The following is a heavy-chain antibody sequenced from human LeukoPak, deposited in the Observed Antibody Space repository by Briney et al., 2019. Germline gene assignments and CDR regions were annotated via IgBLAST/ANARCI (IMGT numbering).Heavy chain of an antibody. V-gene: IGHV3-21*04. CDR1: GFTFRTHT. Sequence: GGSLRLACTASGFTFRTHTMNWVRQAPGKGLEWVSCISSSSSDISYADSVKGRFTISRDNAKNSLYLHMSSLRAEDTAVYYCAKEPRHCGGDCFSLLDCWGQGTLVTVSS. D-gene: IGHD2-21*02. CDR3: AKEPRHCGGDCFSLLDC. J-gene: IGHJ4*02. CDR2: ISSSSSDI.